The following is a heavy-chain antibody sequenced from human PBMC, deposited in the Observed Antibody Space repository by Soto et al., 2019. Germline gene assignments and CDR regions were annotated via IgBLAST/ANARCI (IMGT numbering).Heavy chain of an antibody. CDR2: IYPGDSDT. CDR1: GYSFTSYW. CDR3: AITYGSGSSPYYYYGMDV. V-gene: IGHV5-51*01. Sequence: GESLKISCKGSGYSFTSYWIGWVRQMPGKGLEWMGIIYPGDSDTRYSPSFQGQVTISADKSISTAYLQWSSLKASDTAMYYCAITYGSGSSPYYYYGMDVWGQGTTVTVSS. J-gene: IGHJ6*02. D-gene: IGHD3-10*01.